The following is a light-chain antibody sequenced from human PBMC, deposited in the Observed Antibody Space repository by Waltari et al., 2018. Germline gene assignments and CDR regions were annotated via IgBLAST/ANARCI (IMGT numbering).Light chain of an antibody. CDR2: EAS. V-gene: IGKV1-5*03. CDR3: QQRSNWPPIT. CDR1: QSINSW. J-gene: IGKJ5*01. Sequence: DIQMTQSPFTLSASVGDRVTVTCRASQSINSWLAWYQQKQGKAPKLLIYEASNLESGVPSRFSGSGSGTEFTLTISSLEPEDFAVYYCQQRSNWPPITFGQGTRLEIK.